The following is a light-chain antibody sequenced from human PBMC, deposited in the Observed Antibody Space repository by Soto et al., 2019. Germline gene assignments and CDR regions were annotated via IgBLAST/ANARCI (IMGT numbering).Light chain of an antibody. CDR2: GAS. CDR3: QQYDNCPET. Sequence: ELVMTQSPATLSVSPGEGASLSCRASQSVSSNLAWYQQKPGQAPRLLIFGASTRAAGFPARFSGSRSGTDFTLTISTLQSEDFAVYYCQQYDNCPETSGQGTKVEIK. V-gene: IGKV3-15*01. CDR1: QSVSSN. J-gene: IGKJ1*01.